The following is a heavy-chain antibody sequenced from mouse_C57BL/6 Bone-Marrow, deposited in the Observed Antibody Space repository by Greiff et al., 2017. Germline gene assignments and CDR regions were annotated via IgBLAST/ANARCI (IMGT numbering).Heavy chain of an antibody. J-gene: IGHJ2*01. CDR1: GYTFTSYW. CDR2: IYPGSGST. CDR3: ARDYYGNFYFDY. V-gene: IGHV1-55*01. Sequence: QVRLQQPGAELVKPGASVKMSCKASGYTFTSYWITWVKQRPGQGLEWIGDIYPGSGSTNYNEKFKSKATLTVDTSSSTAYMQLSSLTSEDSAVYYCARDYYGNFYFDYWGQGTTLTVSS. D-gene: IGHD2-1*01.